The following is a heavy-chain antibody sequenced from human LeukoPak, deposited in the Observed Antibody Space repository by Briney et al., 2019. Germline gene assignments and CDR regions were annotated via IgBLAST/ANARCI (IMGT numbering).Heavy chain of an antibody. Sequence: KASETLSLTCTVSGGSISSYYWSWIRQPPGKGLEWIGYIYYSGSTNYNPSLKSRVTISVDTSKNQFSLKLSSVTAADTAVYYCARPYSCGWLDAFDIWGQGTMVTVSS. CDR3: ARPYSCGWLDAFDI. V-gene: IGHV4-59*08. D-gene: IGHD6-19*01. CDR2: IYYSGST. J-gene: IGHJ3*02. CDR1: GGSISSYY.